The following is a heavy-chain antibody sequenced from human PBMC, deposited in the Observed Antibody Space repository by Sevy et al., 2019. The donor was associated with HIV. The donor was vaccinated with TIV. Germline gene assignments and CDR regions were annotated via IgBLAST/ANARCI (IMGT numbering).Heavy chain of an antibody. D-gene: IGHD3-10*01. V-gene: IGHV3-23*01. CDR3: AKPTSYVYGSSSDPLPSSRNDY. CDR2: ISGSGGRT. J-gene: IGHJ4*02. Sequence: GGSLRLSCAASGFTFTSYAMSWVRQAPGKGLEWASAISGSGGRTYYADSVKRRFTISRDNSKNTLNLQMNSLRAEDTAIYYCAKPTSYVYGSSSDPLPSSRNDYWGQGTLVTVSS. CDR1: GFTFTSYA.